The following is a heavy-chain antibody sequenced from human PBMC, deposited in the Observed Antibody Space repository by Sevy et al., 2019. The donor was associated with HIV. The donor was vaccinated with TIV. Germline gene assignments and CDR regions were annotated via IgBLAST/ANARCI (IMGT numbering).Heavy chain of an antibody. Sequence: GGSLRLSCTASGFPFSSYEMNWVRQAPGKGLEWVSYITNSGTTKYYSDSVMGRFTISRDNARNSLHLQMNSLRAEDTAVYYCARDLPPSATTVAHFDCWGQGTLVTVSS. D-gene: IGHD4-17*01. CDR2: ITNSGTTK. J-gene: IGHJ4*02. CDR1: GFPFSSYE. CDR3: ARDLPPSATTVAHFDC. V-gene: IGHV3-48*03.